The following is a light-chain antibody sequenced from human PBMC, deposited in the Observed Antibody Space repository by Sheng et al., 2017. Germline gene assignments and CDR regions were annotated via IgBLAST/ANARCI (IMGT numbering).Light chain of an antibody. CDR2: QDN. J-gene: IGLJ2*01. Sequence: SYELTQAPSVSVSPGQTASITCSGNQLANKYSSWYQQRPGQSPVLVIYQDNKRPSGIPERVSGSSLGTQPTLTISGTQAMDEADYYCQAWDSSTVVFGGGTKLTVL. CDR1: QLANKY. CDR3: QAWDSSTVV. V-gene: IGLV3-1*01.